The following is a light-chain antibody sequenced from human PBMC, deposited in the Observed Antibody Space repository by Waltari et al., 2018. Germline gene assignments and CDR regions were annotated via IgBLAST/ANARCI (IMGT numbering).Light chain of an antibody. CDR1: NIGSKS. CDR2: DDT. J-gene: IGLJ3*02. CDR3: QVWDRSSDHWL. Sequence: SYVLTQPPSVSVAPGQTATITCGGNNIGSKSVHWYQQKSGQAPVVVVYDDTDRPSGIPERFSGSNSRDTATLTISRVEAGDEADYSCQVWDRSSDHWLFGGGTKLTVL. V-gene: IGLV3-21*02.